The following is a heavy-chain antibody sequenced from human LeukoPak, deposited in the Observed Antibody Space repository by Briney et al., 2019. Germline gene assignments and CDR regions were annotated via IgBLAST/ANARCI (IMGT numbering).Heavy chain of an antibody. D-gene: IGHD6-13*01. J-gene: IGHJ4*02. Sequence: GGSLRLPCAASGFTFSSYAMSWVRQAPGKGLEWVSAISGSGGSTYYADSVKGRFTISRDNSKNTLYLQMNSLRAEDTAVYYCAKGLLNVAAAGIDYWGQGTLVTVSS. CDR2: ISGSGGST. CDR1: GFTFSSYA. V-gene: IGHV3-23*01. CDR3: AKGLLNVAAAGIDY.